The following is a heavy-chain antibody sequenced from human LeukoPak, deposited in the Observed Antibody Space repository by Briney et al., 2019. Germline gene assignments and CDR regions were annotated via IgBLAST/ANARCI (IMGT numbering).Heavy chain of an antibody. J-gene: IGHJ3*02. CDR2: ISDSGDIT. CDR3: VKDRRGGSYYAATLDI. V-gene: IGHV3-23*01. D-gene: IGHD1-26*01. Sequence: GGSLRLSCAASGFTFSSYAMSWVRQAPGKGPEWVSGISDSGDITYYADSVKGRFTISRDNSKNTLYVQMNSLRVEDTAVYYCVKDRRGGSYYAATLDIWGQGTMVTVSS. CDR1: GFTFSSYA.